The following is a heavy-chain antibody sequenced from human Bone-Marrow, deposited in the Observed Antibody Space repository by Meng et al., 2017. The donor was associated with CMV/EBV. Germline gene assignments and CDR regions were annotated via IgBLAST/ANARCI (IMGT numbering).Heavy chain of an antibody. V-gene: IGHV3-30-3*01. Sequence: GGSLRLSCAASGFTFSSYAMHWVRQAPGKGLEWVAVISYDGSNKYYADSVKGRFTISGDNSKNTLYLQMNSLRAEDTAVYYCARARWYRNYFDYWGQGTLVTVSS. CDR1: GFTFSSYA. CDR3: ARARWYRNYFDY. CDR2: ISYDGSNK. D-gene: IGHD6-13*01. J-gene: IGHJ4*02.